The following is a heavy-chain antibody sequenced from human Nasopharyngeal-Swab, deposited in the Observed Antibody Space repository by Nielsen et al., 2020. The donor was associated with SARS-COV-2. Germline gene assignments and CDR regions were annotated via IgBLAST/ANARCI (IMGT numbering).Heavy chain of an antibody. V-gene: IGHV3-30-3*01. J-gene: IGHJ3*02. Sequence: GESLKISCAASGFTLSSYAMHWVRQAPGKGLEWVAVISYDGGYKHYADSVKGRFTDSRDSSKNTLFLQMDSLRAEDTAVYYCAKTLVGATLLSSLHAFDIWGQGTMVTVSS. CDR1: GFTLSSYA. CDR2: ISYDGGYK. D-gene: IGHD1-26*01. CDR3: AKTLVGATLLSSLHAFDI.